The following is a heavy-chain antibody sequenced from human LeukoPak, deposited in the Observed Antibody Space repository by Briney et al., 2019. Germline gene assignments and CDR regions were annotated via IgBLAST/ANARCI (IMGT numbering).Heavy chain of an antibody. CDR3: ARVGDYSSSSLEGRIDP. Sequence: SETLSLTCTVSGYSISSGYYWGWIRQPPGKGLEWIGSIYHSGSTYYNPSLKSRVTLSVDTSKNQFSLKLSSVTAADTAVYYCARVGDYSSSSLEGRIDPWGQGTLVTVSS. CDR1: GYSISSGYY. CDR2: IYHSGST. D-gene: IGHD6-6*01. J-gene: IGHJ5*02. V-gene: IGHV4-38-2*02.